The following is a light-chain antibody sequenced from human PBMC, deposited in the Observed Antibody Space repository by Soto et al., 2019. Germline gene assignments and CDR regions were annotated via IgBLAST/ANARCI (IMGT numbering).Light chain of an antibody. J-gene: IGKJ1*01. Sequence: DIQMTQSPSTLSASFGDRVTITCRASQSISHFLAWYQQKPGKVPKLLIYDASNLGSGVPSRFSGSGSGTDFTLTISGLQPDDFTTYYCQQYTSYSRAFGQGTKVDIK. CDR2: DAS. CDR1: QSISHF. CDR3: QQYTSYSRA. V-gene: IGKV1-5*01.